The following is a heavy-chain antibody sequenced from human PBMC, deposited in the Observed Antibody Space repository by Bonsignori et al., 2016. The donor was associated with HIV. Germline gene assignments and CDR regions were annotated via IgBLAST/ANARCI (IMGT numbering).Heavy chain of an antibody. CDR3: ARQTGDYWSGYLIDY. D-gene: IGHD3-3*01. CDR2: IYPGDSET. CDR1: GYDFTDYW. J-gene: IGHJ4*02. V-gene: IGHV5-51*01. Sequence: EVQLVQSGAEAKKPGESLKISCKGSGYDFTDYWIGWVRQVPGKGLEWMGTIYPGDSETRYSPSFQGQVTISVDKSTSTAYLQWSSLRASDTAMFYCARQTGDYWSGYLIDYWGQGTLVTVSS.